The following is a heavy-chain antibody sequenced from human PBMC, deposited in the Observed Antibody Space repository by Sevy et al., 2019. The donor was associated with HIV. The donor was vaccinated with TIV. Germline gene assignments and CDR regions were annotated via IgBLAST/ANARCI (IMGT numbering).Heavy chain of an antibody. CDR2: IYYSGST. D-gene: IGHD2-2*01. CDR1: GGSISSGGYY. CDR3: SRAPAADYYYYYGMDV. J-gene: IGHJ6*02. Sequence: SETLSLTCTVSGGSISSGGYYWSWIRQHPVKGPEWIGYIYYSGSTYYNPSLKSRVTISVDTSKNQFSLKLSSVTAADTAVYYCSRAPAADYYYYYGMDVWGQGTTVTVSS. V-gene: IGHV4-31*03.